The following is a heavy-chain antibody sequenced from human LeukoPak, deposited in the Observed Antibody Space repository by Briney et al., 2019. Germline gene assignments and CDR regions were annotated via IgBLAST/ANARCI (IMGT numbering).Heavy chain of an antibody. Sequence: GASLRLSCAASGFTFSSYGMHWVRQAPGKGLEWVAVISYDGSNKYYADSVKGRFTISRDNSKNTLYLQMNSLRAEDTAVYYCAKDSYYYDSSGYYLFGSSLDYWGQGTLVTVSS. D-gene: IGHD3-22*01. CDR1: GFTFSSYG. CDR2: ISYDGSNK. CDR3: AKDSYYYDSSGYYLFGSSLDY. V-gene: IGHV3-30*18. J-gene: IGHJ4*02.